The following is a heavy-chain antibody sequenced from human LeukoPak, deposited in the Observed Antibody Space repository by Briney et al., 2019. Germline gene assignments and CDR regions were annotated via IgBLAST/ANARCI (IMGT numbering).Heavy chain of an antibody. CDR1: GVSISSSSYY. D-gene: IGHD6-19*01. V-gene: IGHV4-39*01. J-gene: IGHJ5*02. CDR3: ARQLDVAAHSFDP. Sequence: AETLSLTCTVSGVSISSSSYYWGWLRQPPGKGREWIGSIYYSGSTYYHPPLKSRVTISGDPSNNQFPLPLRPVTAADTALYHCARQLDVAAHSFDPWAQGPLVPVPS. CDR2: IYYSGST.